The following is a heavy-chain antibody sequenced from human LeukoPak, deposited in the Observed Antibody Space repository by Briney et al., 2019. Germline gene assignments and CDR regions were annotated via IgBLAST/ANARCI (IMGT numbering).Heavy chain of an antibody. Sequence: ASVKVSCKASGYSFTNYAMNWVRQAPGQGLEWMGWMNPNSGNTGYAQKFQGRVTMTRNTSISTAYMEPSSLRSEDTAVYYCARAVWFGELFYNWFDPWGQGTLVTVSS. J-gene: IGHJ5*02. CDR2: MNPNSGNT. CDR1: GYSFTNYA. CDR3: ARAVWFGELFYNWFDP. D-gene: IGHD3-10*01. V-gene: IGHV1-8*02.